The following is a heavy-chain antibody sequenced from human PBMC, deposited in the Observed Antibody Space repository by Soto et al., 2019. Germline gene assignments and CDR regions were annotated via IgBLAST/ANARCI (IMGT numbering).Heavy chain of an antibody. J-gene: IGHJ4*02. Sequence: QVQLVESGGGVVQPGRSLRLSCAASGFTFSSYGMHWVRQAPGKGLEWVAVISYDGSNKYYADSVKGRFTISRDNSKNTLYLQMNSLRAEDTAVYYCAKGSHKSRITGTNIDYWGQGTLVTVSS. CDR1: GFTFSSYG. V-gene: IGHV3-30*18. CDR2: ISYDGSNK. D-gene: IGHD4-17*01. CDR3: AKGSHKSRITGTNIDY.